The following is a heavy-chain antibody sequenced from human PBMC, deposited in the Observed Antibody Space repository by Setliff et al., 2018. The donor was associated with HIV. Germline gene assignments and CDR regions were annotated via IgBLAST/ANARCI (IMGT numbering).Heavy chain of an antibody. CDR3: ATVVPAAHFDY. Sequence: ETLSLTCTVSGGSISSYYWSWIRQPPGKGLEWIGYIYYSGSTNYNPSLKSRVTISVDTSKNQFSLNLSSVTVADTAVYYCATVVPAAHFDYWGQGTLVTVSS. V-gene: IGHV4-59*12. CDR1: GGSISSYY. CDR2: IYYSGST. J-gene: IGHJ4*02. D-gene: IGHD2-2*01.